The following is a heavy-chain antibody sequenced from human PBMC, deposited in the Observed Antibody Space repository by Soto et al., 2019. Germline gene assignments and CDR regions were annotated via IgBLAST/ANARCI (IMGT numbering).Heavy chain of an antibody. J-gene: IGHJ5*02. CDR2: IIPIFGTA. V-gene: IGHV1-69*01. Sequence: QVQLVQSGDEVKKPGSSVKVSCKASGGTFSSYAISWVRQAPGQGLQWMGGIIPIFGTANYAQKFQGRVTIEADDSTSIAYRGPSSLRSEDTAVYYCESWAAAWQQRDNWFDPWGQGTLVTVSS. CDR1: GGTFSSYA. D-gene: IGHD6-13*01. CDR3: ESWAAAWQQRDNWFDP.